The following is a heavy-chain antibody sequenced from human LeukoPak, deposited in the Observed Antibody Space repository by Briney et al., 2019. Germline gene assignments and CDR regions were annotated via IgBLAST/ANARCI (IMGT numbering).Heavy chain of an antibody. CDR1: GYTFTGYY. D-gene: IGHD3-10*01. Sequence: GASVKVSCKASGYTFTGYYMHWVRQAPGQGLEWMGWINAYNGNTDYAQRVQGRVTMTTDTSTSTAYMELRSLRSDDTAVYYCAKNYYGSGSYYPFDYWGQGTLVTVSS. CDR2: INAYNGNT. CDR3: AKNYYGSGSYYPFDY. V-gene: IGHV1-18*04. J-gene: IGHJ4*02.